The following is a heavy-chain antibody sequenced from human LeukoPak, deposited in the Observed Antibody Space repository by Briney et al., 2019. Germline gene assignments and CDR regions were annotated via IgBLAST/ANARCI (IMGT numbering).Heavy chain of an antibody. CDR2: ISGSGGST. D-gene: IGHD4-11*01. V-gene: IGHV3-23*01. CDR1: GFTFSSYA. Sequence: WGSLRLSCAASGFTFSSYAMSWVRQAPGKGLEWVSVISGSGGSTYYADSVKGRFTISRDNSKNTLYLQMNSLRAEDTAVYYCVKHTQVTMLEFFDSWGQGTLVTVSS. CDR3: VKHTQVTMLEFFDS. J-gene: IGHJ4*02.